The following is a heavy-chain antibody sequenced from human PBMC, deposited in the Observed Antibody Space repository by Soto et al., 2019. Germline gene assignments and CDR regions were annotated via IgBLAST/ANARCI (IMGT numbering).Heavy chain of an antibody. CDR3: AREGGSITGTTFDY. Sequence: GGSLRLSCAASGFTFSSYWMSWVRQAPGKGLEWVANIKQDGSEKYYVDSVKGRFTISRDNAKNSLYLQMNSLRAEDTAVYYCAREGGSITGTTFDYWGQGTLVTVSS. D-gene: IGHD1-7*01. CDR2: IKQDGSEK. CDR1: GFTFSSYW. V-gene: IGHV3-7*01. J-gene: IGHJ4*02.